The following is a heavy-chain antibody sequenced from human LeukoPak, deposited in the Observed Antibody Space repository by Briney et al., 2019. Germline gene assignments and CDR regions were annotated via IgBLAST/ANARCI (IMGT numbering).Heavy chain of an antibody. CDR2: IYYSGST. CDR1: GGSISSSSYY. CDR3: ARVSGSSRPNFDY. Sequence: SETLSLTCTVSGGSISSSSYYWGWIRQPPGKGLDWVGSIYYSGSTYYNPSLKSRVSISVDTSKNQFTLKLSSVTAADTAVYYCARVSGSSRPNFDYWGQGTLVTVSS. D-gene: IGHD2-15*01. J-gene: IGHJ4*02. V-gene: IGHV4-39*06.